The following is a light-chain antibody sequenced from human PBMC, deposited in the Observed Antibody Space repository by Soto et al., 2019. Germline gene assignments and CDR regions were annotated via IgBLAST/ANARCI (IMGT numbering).Light chain of an antibody. Sequence: DVVMTQSPLSLPVTLGQPASISCRSNQSLVHSDGIAYFSWFQQRPGRSPRRLIYNVSNRDSGGPARFSGSGSGTDFALKISRVEAEDVGVYYCMQGTSWSITFGQGTRLEIK. CDR3: MQGTSWSIT. CDR1: QSLVHSDGIAY. CDR2: NVS. V-gene: IGKV2-30*02. J-gene: IGKJ5*01.